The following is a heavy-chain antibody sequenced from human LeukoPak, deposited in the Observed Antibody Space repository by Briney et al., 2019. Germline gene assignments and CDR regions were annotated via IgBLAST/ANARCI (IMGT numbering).Heavy chain of an antibody. J-gene: IGHJ4*02. CDR2: IYYSGST. Sequence: PSETLSLTCTVSGGSISSSSYYWGWIRQPPGKGLEWIGSIYYSGSTYYNPSLKSRVTISVDTSKNQFSLKLSSVTAADTAVYYCARERSYYYFDYWGQGTLVTVSS. D-gene: IGHD3-10*01. CDR3: ARERSYYYFDY. V-gene: IGHV4-39*07. CDR1: GGSISSSSYY.